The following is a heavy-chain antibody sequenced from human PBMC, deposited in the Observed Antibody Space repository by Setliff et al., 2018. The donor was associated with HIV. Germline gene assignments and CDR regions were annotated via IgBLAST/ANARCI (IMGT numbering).Heavy chain of an antibody. Sequence: GESLKISCAASGFTFSDYYMSWIRQAPGKGLEWVSYISGSETTIHYADSVKGRFTISRDNAKNSLSLQMNSLRTEDTAVYYCARERLRLGECLDYWSQGTLVTVSS. CDR3: ARERLRLGECLDY. V-gene: IGHV3-11*04. J-gene: IGHJ4*02. CDR1: GFTFSDYY. D-gene: IGHD3-16*01. CDR2: ISGSETTI.